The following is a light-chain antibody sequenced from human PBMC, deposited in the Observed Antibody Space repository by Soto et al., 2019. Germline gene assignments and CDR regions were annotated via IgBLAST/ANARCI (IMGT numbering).Light chain of an antibody. CDR1: QGISSW. V-gene: IGKV1-12*01. Sequence: DIQMTQSPSSVSASVRHRVTITCRASQGISSWLAWYQQKPGKARKLLIYAASSLQSGVPSRFSGSGSGTDCTLTISSLQPEDFATYYCQRAKSSPYTFGQGTKLEIK. CDR2: AAS. J-gene: IGKJ2*01. CDR3: QRAKSSPYT.